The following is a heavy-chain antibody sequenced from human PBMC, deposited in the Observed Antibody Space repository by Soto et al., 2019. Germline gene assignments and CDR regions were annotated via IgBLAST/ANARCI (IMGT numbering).Heavy chain of an antibody. CDR1: GYTFTNYW. J-gene: IGHJ6*02. V-gene: IGHV5-51*01. CDR2: IYPDDSVT. CDR3: AGSIFYYGLDV. Sequence: GESLKISCKGSGYTFTNYWIGWVRQMPGKGPEWMGIIYPDDSVTQYNPSFQGQVTISADKSITTTYLQWSSLKASDTAIYYCAGSIFYYGLDVWGQGTTVTVSS. D-gene: IGHD6-6*01.